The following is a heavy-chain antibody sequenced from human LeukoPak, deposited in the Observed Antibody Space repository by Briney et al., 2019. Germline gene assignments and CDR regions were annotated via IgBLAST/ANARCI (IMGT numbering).Heavy chain of an antibody. CDR2: IYYSGST. Sequence: PSETLSLTCAVYGGSFSGYYWSWIRQPPGKGLEWIGYIYYSGSTNYNPSLKSRVTISVDTSKNQFSLKLSSVTAADTAVYYCARDDTLQFYGMDVWGQGTTVTVSS. CDR1: GGSFSGYY. J-gene: IGHJ6*02. CDR3: ARDDTLQFYGMDV. D-gene: IGHD5-24*01. V-gene: IGHV4-59*01.